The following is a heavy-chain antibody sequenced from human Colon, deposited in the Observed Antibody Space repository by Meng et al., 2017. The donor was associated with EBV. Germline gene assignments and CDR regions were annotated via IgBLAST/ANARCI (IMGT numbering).Heavy chain of an antibody. D-gene: IGHD6-19*01. CDR2: IYYSGST. J-gene: IGHJ4*02. Sequence: QVQLQESGPGLVKPSQTLSLTFTVSGGSVSSGGYYWTWICQHPGKGLEWFGHIYYSGSTFYNPSLKRRVIISIDTSKNQFSLNLRSVTAADTAVYYCARVSSGWDYFDYWGQGTLVTVSS. V-gene: IGHV4-31*03. CDR3: ARVSSGWDYFDY. CDR1: GGSVSSGGYY.